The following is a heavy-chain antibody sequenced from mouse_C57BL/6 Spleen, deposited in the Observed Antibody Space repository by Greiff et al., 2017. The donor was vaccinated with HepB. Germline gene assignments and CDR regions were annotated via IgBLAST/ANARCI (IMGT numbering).Heavy chain of an antibody. V-gene: IGHV10-1*01. CDR2: IRSKSNNYAT. CDR1: GFSFNTYA. Sequence: EVKLVESGGGLVQPKGSLKLSCAASGFSFNTYAMNWVRQAPGTGLEWVARIRSKSNNYATYYADSVKDRFTISRDDSESMLYLQMNNLKTEDTAMYYCVRQGISLYYDYDNYYAMDYWGQGTSVTVSS. J-gene: IGHJ4*01. D-gene: IGHD2-4*01. CDR3: VRQGISLYYDYDNYYAMDY.